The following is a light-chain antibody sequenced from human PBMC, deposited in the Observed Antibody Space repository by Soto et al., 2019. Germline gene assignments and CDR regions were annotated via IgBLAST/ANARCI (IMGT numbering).Light chain of an antibody. J-gene: IGLJ3*02. CDR3: VLYMGSGIWM. CDR2: STN. V-gene: IGLV8-61*01. Sequence: QAVVTQEPSFSVSPGGTVTLTCGLSSGSVSTSYYPSWYQQTPGQAPRTLIDSTNTRSSGVPDRFSGSILGNKAALTITWAQADDESDYYCVLYMGSGIWMFGGGTKLTVL. CDR1: SGSVSTSYY.